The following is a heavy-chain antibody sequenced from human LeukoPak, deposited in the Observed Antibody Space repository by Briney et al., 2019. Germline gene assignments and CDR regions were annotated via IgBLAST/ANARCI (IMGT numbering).Heavy chain of an antibody. CDR1: GYTFTSYD. V-gene: IGHV1-8*01. CDR3: ARGRSSGWYRRSNYYYGMDV. CDR2: MNPNSGNT. Sequence: ASVKVSCKASGYTFTSYDINWVRQATGQGLEWMGWMNPNSGNTGYAQKFQGRVTMTRNTSISTAYMELSSLRSEDTAVYYCARGRSSGWYRRSNYYYGMDVSGQGTTVTVSS. D-gene: IGHD6-19*01. J-gene: IGHJ6*02.